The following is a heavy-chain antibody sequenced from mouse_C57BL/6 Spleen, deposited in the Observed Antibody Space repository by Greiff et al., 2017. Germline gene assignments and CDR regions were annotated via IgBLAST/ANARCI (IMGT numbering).Heavy chain of an antibody. Sequence: EVKLLESGPELVKPGASVKIPCKASGYTFTDYNMDWVKQSHGKSLEWIGDINPNNGGTIYNQKFKGKATLTVDKSSSTAYMELRSLTSEDTAVYYCARRELRRYYAMDYWGQGTSVTVSS. J-gene: IGHJ4*01. V-gene: IGHV1-18*01. CDR3: ARRELRRYYAMDY. CDR2: INPNNGGT. CDR1: GYTFTDYN. D-gene: IGHD2-4*01.